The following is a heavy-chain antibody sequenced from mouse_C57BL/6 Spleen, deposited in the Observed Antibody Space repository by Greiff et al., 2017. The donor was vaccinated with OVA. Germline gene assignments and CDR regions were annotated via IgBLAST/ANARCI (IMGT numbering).Heavy chain of an antibody. CDR2: IDPSDSYT. V-gene: IGHV1-50*01. Sequence: QVQLQQPGAELVKPGASVKLSCKASGYTFTSYWMPWVKQRPGQGLEWIGEIDPSDSYTNYNQKFKGKATLTVDTSSSTAYMQLSSLTSEDSAVYYCARSRTGTGYYFDYWGQGTTLTVSS. D-gene: IGHD4-1*01. J-gene: IGHJ2*01. CDR3: ARSRTGTGYYFDY. CDR1: GYTFTSYW.